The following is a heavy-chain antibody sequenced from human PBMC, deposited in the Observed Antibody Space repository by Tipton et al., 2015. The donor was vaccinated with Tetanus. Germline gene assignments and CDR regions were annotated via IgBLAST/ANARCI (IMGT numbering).Heavy chain of an antibody. J-gene: IGHJ4*02. CDR1: GGSISSFNYY. CDR3: ARVGFGYSGYHFYGY. D-gene: IGHD5-12*01. CDR2: IYYSGST. V-gene: IGHV4-39*07. Sequence: TLSLTCTVSGGSISSFNYYWGWIRQPPGKGLEWIGSIYYSGSTYYNPSLKSRVTISVDTSKNQFSLKLSSVTAADTAVYYCARVGFGYSGYHFYGYWGQGTLVTVSS.